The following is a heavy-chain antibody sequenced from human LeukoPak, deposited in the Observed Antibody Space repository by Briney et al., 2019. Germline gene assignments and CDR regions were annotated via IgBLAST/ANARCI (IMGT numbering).Heavy chain of an antibody. J-gene: IGHJ3*02. CDR1: GFTVSSNY. Sequence: GGSLRLSCAASGFTVSSNYMSWVRQAPGKGLEWVSVIYSCGSTYYADSVKGRFTISRDNSKNTLYLQMNSLRAEDTAVYYCAKDEQWLAIEGAFDIWGQGTMVTVSS. D-gene: IGHD6-19*01. V-gene: IGHV3-66*01. CDR3: AKDEQWLAIEGAFDI. CDR2: IYSCGST.